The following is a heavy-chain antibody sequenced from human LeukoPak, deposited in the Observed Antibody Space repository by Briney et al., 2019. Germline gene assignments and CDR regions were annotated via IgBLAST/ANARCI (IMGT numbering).Heavy chain of an antibody. CDR2: ISGSGGST. D-gene: IGHD3-10*01. CDR3: AKEDYNGPGNYFSF. Sequence: GGSLRLSCAASGFTFSSYAMSWVRQAPGKGLEWVSTISGSGGSTYYADSVKGRFTISRDNSKNTLYLQMDSLRADDTAVYYCAKEDYNGPGNYFSFWGQGTLVTVSS. V-gene: IGHV3-23*01. J-gene: IGHJ4*02. CDR1: GFTFSSYA.